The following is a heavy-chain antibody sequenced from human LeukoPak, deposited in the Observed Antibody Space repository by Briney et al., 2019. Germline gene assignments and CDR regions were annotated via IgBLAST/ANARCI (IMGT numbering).Heavy chain of an antibody. V-gene: IGHV3-30*02. CDR3: AKAFDP. J-gene: IGHJ5*02. CDR2: MRSDGSNR. Sequence: GGSLRLSCAASGFTFSSYGMHWVRQAPGKGLEWLASMRSDGSNRYYTGSVKGRFTISRDNSKDTVYLQMNSLRAEDTAVYYCAKAFDPWGQGTLVTVSS. CDR1: GFTFSSYG.